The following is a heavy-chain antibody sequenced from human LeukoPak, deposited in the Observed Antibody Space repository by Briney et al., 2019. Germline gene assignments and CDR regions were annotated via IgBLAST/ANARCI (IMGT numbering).Heavy chain of an antibody. J-gene: IGHJ3*02. D-gene: IGHD5-12*01. CDR3: AGLLGYGANRLTGAFDI. CDR2: ISSSGST. Sequence: PSETLSLTCTVSGDSISSGDYYWSWIRQPAGKGLEWIGRISSSGSTNYNPSLKSRVTISVDTSKNQFSLKLSSVTAADTAVYYCAGLLGYGANRLTGAFDIWGQGTMVTVSS. V-gene: IGHV4-61*02. CDR1: GDSISSGDYY.